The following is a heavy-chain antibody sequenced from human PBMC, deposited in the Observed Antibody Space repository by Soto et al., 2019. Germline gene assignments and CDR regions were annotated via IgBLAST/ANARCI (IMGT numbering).Heavy chain of an antibody. D-gene: IGHD6-19*01. V-gene: IGHV3-21*01. J-gene: IGHJ4*02. CDR1: GFTFSSYS. CDR2: ISSSSSYI. Sequence: EVQLVESGGGLVKPGGSLRLSCAASGFTFSSYSMNWFRQAPGKGLEWVSSISSSSSYIYYADSVKGRFTISRDNAKNSLYLQMNSLRAEDTAVYYCARETGRGIAVAGAFDYWGQGTLVTVSS. CDR3: ARETGRGIAVAGAFDY.